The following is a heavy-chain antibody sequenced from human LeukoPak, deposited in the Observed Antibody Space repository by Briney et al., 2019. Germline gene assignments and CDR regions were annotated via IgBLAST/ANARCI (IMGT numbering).Heavy chain of an antibody. D-gene: IGHD1-1*01. CDR3: ARNPPETGTFDY. CDR1: GGTFSSYA. Sequence: GASVKVSCKASGGTFSSYAISWVRQAPGQGLEWMGGIIPIFGTANYAQKFQGRVTITADESTSTAYMELSSLRSEDTAVYYCARNPPETGTFDYWGQGTLVTVSS. CDR2: IIPIFGTA. J-gene: IGHJ4*02. V-gene: IGHV1-69*13.